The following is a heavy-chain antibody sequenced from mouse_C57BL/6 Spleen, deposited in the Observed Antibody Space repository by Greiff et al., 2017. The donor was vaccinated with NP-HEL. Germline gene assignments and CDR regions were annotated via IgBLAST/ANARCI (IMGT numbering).Heavy chain of an antibody. CDR1: GFTFSSYA. J-gene: IGHJ4*01. CDR2: ISDGGSYT. Sequence: EVQGVESGGGLVKPGGSLKLSCAASGFTFSSYAMSWVRQTPEQRLEWVATISDGGSYTYYPDNVKGRFTSSRDDAKNNLYLQMRHMKSEDTAMYYCARDSYDYDSSYAMDYWGQGTSVTVSS. D-gene: IGHD2-4*01. V-gene: IGHV5-4*01. CDR3: ARDSYDYDSSYAMDY.